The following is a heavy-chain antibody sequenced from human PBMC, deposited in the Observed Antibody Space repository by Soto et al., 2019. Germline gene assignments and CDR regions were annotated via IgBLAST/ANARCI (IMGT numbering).Heavy chain of an antibody. Sequence: ASVKVSCKASGYTFTSYNMHWVRQAPGQGLEWMGIINPSGGSTSYAQKFQGRVTMTRDTSTSTVYMELSSLRSEDTAVYYCARSYYDSSASYASYGMDVWGQGTTVTVSS. CDR3: ARSYYDSSASYASYGMDV. CDR1: GYTFTSYN. V-gene: IGHV1-46*01. D-gene: IGHD3-22*01. CDR2: INPSGGST. J-gene: IGHJ6*02.